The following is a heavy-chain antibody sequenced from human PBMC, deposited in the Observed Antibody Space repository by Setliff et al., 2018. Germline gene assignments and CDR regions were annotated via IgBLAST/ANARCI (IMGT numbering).Heavy chain of an antibody. CDR3: TTDPSPTFGGVIGAAFDI. D-gene: IGHD3-16*01. Sequence: PPQTLSLSCAASGFTFSNAWMNWVRQAPGKGLEWVGRIKRKTDGLTTDYAAPVKGRFTISRDDSKNTLYLQMNSLKTEDTAVYYCTTDPSPTFGGVIGAAFDIWGQGTMVTVSS. J-gene: IGHJ3*02. CDR2: IKRKTDGLTT. CDR1: GFTFSNAW. V-gene: IGHV3-15*07.